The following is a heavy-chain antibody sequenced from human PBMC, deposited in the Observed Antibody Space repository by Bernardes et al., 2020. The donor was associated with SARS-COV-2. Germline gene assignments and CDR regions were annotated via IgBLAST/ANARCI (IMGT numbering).Heavy chain of an antibody. CDR2: ISGHYGNT. J-gene: IGHJ6*03. CDR3: ARQYTSGGPVRYYFYYMDV. Sequence: ASVKVSCQASGYTFTSYGISWVRQAPGQGLEWMGWISGHYGNTNYAQTLQGRVSITTDTSTSTAYMELRSLRSDDTAVYYCARQYTSGGPVRYYFYYMDVWGKGTTVTVSS. V-gene: IGHV1-18*01. D-gene: IGHD3-16*01. CDR1: GYTFTSYG.